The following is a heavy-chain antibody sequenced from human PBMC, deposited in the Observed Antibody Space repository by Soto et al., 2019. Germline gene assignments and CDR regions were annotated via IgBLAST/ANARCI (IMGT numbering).Heavy chain of an antibody. J-gene: IGHJ4*02. Sequence: QITLKESGPTLVKPTQTLTLTCTFSGFSLSTSGVGVGWIRQPPGKALEWLALIYWDDDKRYSPSLKSRLTVAEDTSKNQVVRRTTNKDPVETATYSCEHRRQSGDSGANVDYWDQGTLVTVSS. CDR3: EHRRQSGDSGANVDY. D-gene: IGHD3-3*01. CDR1: GFSLSTSGVG. CDR2: IYWDDDK. V-gene: IGHV2-5*02.